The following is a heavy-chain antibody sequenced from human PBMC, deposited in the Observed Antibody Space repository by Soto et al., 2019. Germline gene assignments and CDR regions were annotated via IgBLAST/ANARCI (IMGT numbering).Heavy chain of an antibody. Sequence: SSETLSLTCAVSGGSFTSNNCWTFVRQPPGQGLEWIGEIYRTGSTNYNPSLKSRVTISLDKSENQFSLKVTSLTAADTAVYYCASRDPGTSVDYWGQGTLVTSPQ. CDR1: GGSFTSNNC. CDR2: IYRTGST. V-gene: IGHV4-4*02. CDR3: ASRDPGTSVDY. D-gene: IGHD1-7*01. J-gene: IGHJ4*02.